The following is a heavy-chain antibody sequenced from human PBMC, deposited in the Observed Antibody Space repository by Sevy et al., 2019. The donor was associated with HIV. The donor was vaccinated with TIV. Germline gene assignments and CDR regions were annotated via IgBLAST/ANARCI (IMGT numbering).Heavy chain of an antibody. CDR1: GFTFNYYG. D-gene: IGHD2-2*01. CDR3: AKDRVVVVPAGAGLGYYYCIDV. V-gene: IGHV3-30*02. J-gene: IGHJ6*02. CDR2: IRYDGSKK. Sequence: GGSLRLSCAASGFTFNYYGMYWVRQAPGKGLEWVSFIRYDGSKKDYADSVKGRFTISRDKSKNRVYLQMNSLRGEDTAGYHCAKDRVVVVPAGAGLGYYYCIDVWGQGTTVTVSS.